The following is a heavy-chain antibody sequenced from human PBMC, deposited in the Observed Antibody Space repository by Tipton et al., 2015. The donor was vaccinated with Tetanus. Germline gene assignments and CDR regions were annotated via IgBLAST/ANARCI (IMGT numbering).Heavy chain of an antibody. J-gene: IGHJ4*02. D-gene: IGHD3-10*01. CDR3: ARGAGTLGEYYFDY. CDR2: IWYDGSDK. CDR1: GFTFSSFG. Sequence: SLRLSCAASGFTFSSFGMHWARQAPGKGLEWVAVIWYDGSDKYYADSVKGRFTISRDNSKNTLSLQMNSLRAEDTAVYYCARGAGTLGEYYFDYWGQGTLVTVSS. V-gene: IGHV3-33*01.